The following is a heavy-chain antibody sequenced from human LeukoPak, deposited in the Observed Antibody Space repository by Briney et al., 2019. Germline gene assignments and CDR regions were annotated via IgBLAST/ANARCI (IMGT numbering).Heavy chain of an antibody. J-gene: IGHJ4*02. CDR1: GFTFSSYA. D-gene: IGHD3-22*01. CDR2: ISGGGAST. V-gene: IGHV3-23*01. Sequence: PGGSLRLSCAASGFTFSSYAMTWVRQAPGKGLEWVSAISGGGASTYYAESVKGRFTISRDNAKNTLYLQINSLRAEDTAVYYCARATYDSTVWVPNYWGQGTLVTVSS. CDR3: ARATYDSTVWVPNY.